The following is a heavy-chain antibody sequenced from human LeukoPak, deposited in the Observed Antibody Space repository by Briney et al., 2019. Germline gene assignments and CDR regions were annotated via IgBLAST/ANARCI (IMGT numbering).Heavy chain of an antibody. CDR1: GGSISSSSYY. J-gene: IGHJ5*01. CDR2: IYSGGNT. Sequence: KSSETLSLTCTVSGGSISSSSYYWGWIRQPPGTGLERIGSIYSGGNTYYNPSLKSRVTISVDASKNQCSLRLSSVTAADTAVYFCGRYDHPVITPIDSWGQGTLVTVSS. V-gene: IGHV4-39*01. CDR3: GRYDHPVITPIDS. D-gene: IGHD3-3*01.